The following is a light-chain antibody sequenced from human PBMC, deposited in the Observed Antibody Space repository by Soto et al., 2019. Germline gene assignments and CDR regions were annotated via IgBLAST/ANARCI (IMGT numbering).Light chain of an antibody. Sequence: EIVLTQSPDTLSLSPGERATLSCRASQTVGTDFLVWYQQKIGQPPRLLIYATSRRATGIPDRFSGSGSGTDFTHTISRLEPEDVAVYYCQQYGGSPRALSFGGGTRVESK. V-gene: IGKV3-20*01. CDR2: ATS. J-gene: IGKJ4*01. CDR3: QQYGGSPRALS. CDR1: QTVGTDF.